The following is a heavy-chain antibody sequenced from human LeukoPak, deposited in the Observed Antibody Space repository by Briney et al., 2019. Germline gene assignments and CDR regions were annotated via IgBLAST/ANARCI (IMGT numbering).Heavy chain of an antibody. J-gene: IGHJ5*02. CDR1: GFTFSSYA. D-gene: IGHD6-19*01. V-gene: IGHV3-74*01. CDR2: VNGDGSST. CDR3: AKSIAVAGAMRDNWFDP. Sequence: GRSLRLSCAASGFTFSSYAMHWVRQAPGKGLVWVSRVNGDGSSTTYADSVKGRFTISRDNVKNTLYLQMNNLRVEDTAVYYCAKSIAVAGAMRDNWFDPWGQGTLVTVSS.